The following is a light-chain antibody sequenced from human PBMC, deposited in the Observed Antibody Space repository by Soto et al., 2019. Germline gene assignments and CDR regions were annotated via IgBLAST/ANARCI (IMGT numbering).Light chain of an antibody. CDR2: DVY. J-gene: IGLJ1*01. V-gene: IGLV2-11*01. CDR3: CSYAGSSTFYV. Sequence: QSALTQPRSVSGSHGQSVTISCTGTSSDVGGYGYVSWYQQHPGKAPKLMIYDVYNRPSGVPDRFSGSKSGNTASLTIPGLQAEDEAVYYCCSYAGSSTFYVFGTGTKLTVL. CDR1: SSDVGGYGY.